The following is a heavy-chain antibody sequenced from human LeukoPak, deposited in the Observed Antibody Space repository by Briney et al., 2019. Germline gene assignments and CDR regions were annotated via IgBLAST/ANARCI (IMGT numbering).Heavy chain of an antibody. V-gene: IGHV4-59*01. CDR2: IYYSGST. CDR1: GGSISSYY. CDR3: ARGLGPDFDY. Sequence: SETLSLTCTVSGGSISSYYWSWIRQPPGKGLEWIGYIYYSGSTNYNPSLKSGVTISVDTSKNQFSLKLSSVTATDTAVYYCARGLGPDFDYWGQGTLVTVSS. J-gene: IGHJ4*02.